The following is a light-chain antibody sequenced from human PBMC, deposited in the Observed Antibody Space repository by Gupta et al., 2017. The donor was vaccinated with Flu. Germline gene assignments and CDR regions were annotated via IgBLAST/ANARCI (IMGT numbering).Light chain of an antibody. CDR3: QQDYSVPLT. Sequence: DIVMTQSPESLAVSLGERATINCKSSQSAFYRANNKNYLAWYQRKPGQPPKLLIYWASTRESGVPDRFSGSGSGTDFTLIINSLQTEDVAVYYCQQDYSVPLTFGHGTKVEIK. CDR2: WAS. J-gene: IGKJ3*01. V-gene: IGKV4-1*01. CDR1: QSAFYRANNKNY.